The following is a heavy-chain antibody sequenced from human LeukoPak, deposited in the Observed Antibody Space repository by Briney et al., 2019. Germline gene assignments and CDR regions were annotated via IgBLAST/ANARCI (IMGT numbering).Heavy chain of an antibody. J-gene: IGHJ6*02. V-gene: IGHV3-74*01. D-gene: IGHD2-15*01. CDR2: INSDGRST. Sequence: GGSLRLSCAASGFTFSFYWMHWVRQAPGKGLVGVSRINSDGRSTSYADSVKGRFTISRDNAKNTLYLQMNSLRAEDTAVYYCARGLGYCSGGSCGQYYYYGMDVWGQGTTVTVSS. CDR1: GFTFSFYW. CDR3: ARGLGYCSGGSCGQYYYYGMDV.